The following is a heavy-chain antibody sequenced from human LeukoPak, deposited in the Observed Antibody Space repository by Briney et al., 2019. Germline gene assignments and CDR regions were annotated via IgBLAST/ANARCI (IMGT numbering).Heavy chain of an antibody. Sequence: ASVKVSCKSSGYTFTSYYMHWVRQAPGQGLEWMGIINPSGGSTSYAQKFQGRVTMTRDMSTSTVYMELSSLRSEDTAVYYCARGVGARIAARLGLDYWGQGTLVTVSS. J-gene: IGHJ4*02. CDR2: INPSGGST. CDR1: GYTFTSYY. CDR3: ARGVGARIAARLGLDY. V-gene: IGHV1-46*01. D-gene: IGHD6-6*01.